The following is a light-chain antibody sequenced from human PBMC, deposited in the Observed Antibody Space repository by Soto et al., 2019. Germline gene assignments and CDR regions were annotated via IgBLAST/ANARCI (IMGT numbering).Light chain of an antibody. CDR2: EAS. Sequence: DMQMTQSPSSLSASLGDRVTITFQAGQDISNYLNWYQQKPGKAPKLLIYEASNLETGVPSRFSGSKSGTDFTFTISSLQPEDIATYYCQQYDNLPLTFGGGTKVDIK. J-gene: IGKJ4*01. V-gene: IGKV1-33*01. CDR1: QDISNY. CDR3: QQYDNLPLT.